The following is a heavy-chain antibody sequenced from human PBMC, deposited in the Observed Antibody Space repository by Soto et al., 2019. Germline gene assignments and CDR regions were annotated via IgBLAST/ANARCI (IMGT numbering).Heavy chain of an antibody. CDR2: LYSGGAT. Sequence: EVRLVESGGGLVQPGGSLRLSCAASGFIVSSNYMTWVRQAPGKGLEWVSILYSGGATHYAASVKGRFTISSHSSQNTLVLQMNSLRTEDTATYYCLRGRYGSQIHWGQGTKVTVSS. CDR1: GFIVSSNY. V-gene: IGHV3-53*04. J-gene: IGHJ4*02. D-gene: IGHD3-10*01. CDR3: LRGRYGSQIH.